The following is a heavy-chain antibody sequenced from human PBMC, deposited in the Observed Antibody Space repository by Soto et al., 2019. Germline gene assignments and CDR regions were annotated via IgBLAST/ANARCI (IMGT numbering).Heavy chain of an antibody. V-gene: IGHV1-69*01. J-gene: IGHJ5*02. D-gene: IGHD3-10*01. Sequence: QVQLVQSGAEVKKPGSSVKVSCKASGGTFSSYAISWVRQAPGQGLEWMGGIIPIFGTANYAQKFQGSVTSTADESTSTAYRELSSLRSEDTAVYYCARDLNGSGGYYGSWGKGTLVTVSS. CDR3: ARDLNGSGGYYGS. CDR2: IIPIFGTA. CDR1: GGTFSSYA.